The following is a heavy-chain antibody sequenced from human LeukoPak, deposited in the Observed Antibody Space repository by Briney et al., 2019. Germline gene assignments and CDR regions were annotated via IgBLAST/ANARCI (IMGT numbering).Heavy chain of an antibody. V-gene: IGHV3-48*04. CDR3: ARGYGSCWFYS. CDR2: ISDSGGTM. D-gene: IGHD6-13*01. J-gene: IGHJ5*01. CDR1: GFTFSITA. Sequence: GGSLRLSCAASGFTFSITAMTWVRQTPGKGLEWLSYISDSGGTMYYADSVGGRFTISRDNAKNSLYLHMNSLRVEDTAVYYCARGYGSCWFYSWGQGTLVTVSS.